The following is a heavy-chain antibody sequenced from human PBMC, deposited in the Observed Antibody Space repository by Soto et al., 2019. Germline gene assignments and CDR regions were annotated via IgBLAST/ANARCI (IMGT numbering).Heavy chain of an antibody. CDR1: GFTFSSYA. Sequence: GGSLRLSCAASGFTFSSYAMSWVRQAPGKGLEWVSAISGSGGSTYYADSVKGRFTISRDNSKNTLYLQMNSLRAEDTAVYYCANSLDDYYGSGSPCWGQGTLVTVSS. CDR3: ANSLDDYYGSGSPC. V-gene: IGHV3-23*01. J-gene: IGHJ4*02. D-gene: IGHD3-10*01. CDR2: ISGSGGST.